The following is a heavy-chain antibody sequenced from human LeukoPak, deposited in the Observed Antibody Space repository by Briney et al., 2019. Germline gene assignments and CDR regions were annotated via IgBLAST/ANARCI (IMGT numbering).Heavy chain of an antibody. J-gene: IGHJ6*02. V-gene: IGHV4-34*01. D-gene: IGHD5-18*01. CDR2: INHSGST. CDR3: ARVTAHYYYYYYGMDV. CDR1: GGSFSGYY. Sequence: SETLSLTCAVYGGSFSGYYWSWIRQPPGKGLEWIGEINHSGSTNYNPSLKSRVTISVDTSKNQFSLKLSSVTAADTAVYYCARVTAHYYYYYYGMDVLGQGTTVTVSS.